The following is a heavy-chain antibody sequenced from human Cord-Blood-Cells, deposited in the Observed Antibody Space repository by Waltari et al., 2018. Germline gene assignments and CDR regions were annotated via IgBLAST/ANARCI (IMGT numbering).Heavy chain of an antibody. CDR2: ISYDGSNK. D-gene: IGHD1-26*01. CDR1: GFPFSSYS. V-gene: IGHV3-30-3*01. J-gene: IGHJ3*02. CDR3: ASLSLSYYDAFDI. Sequence: QVQLVESGGGVVKPGRSLRLSCAAPGFPFSSYSMHLVRKAPGKGLEWVAVISYDGSNKYYADSVKGRFTISRDNSKNTLYLQMNSLRAEDTAVYYCASLSLSYYDAFDIWGQGTMVTVSS.